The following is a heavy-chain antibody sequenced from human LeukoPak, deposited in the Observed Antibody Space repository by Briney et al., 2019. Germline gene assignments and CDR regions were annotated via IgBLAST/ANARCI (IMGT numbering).Heavy chain of an antibody. D-gene: IGHD3-22*01. CDR1: NGSITSNY. CDR2: ISNSGST. V-gene: IGHV4-4*07. Sequence: SETLSLTCTVSNGSITSNYWSWIRQPAGKGLEWIGRISNSGSTNYNPSLKSRVTMSLDTSKNHFSPRLSSVTAADTAIYYCAIFRDTSGYHLGAFDVWGQGTVVTVSS. CDR3: AIFRDTSGYHLGAFDV. J-gene: IGHJ3*01.